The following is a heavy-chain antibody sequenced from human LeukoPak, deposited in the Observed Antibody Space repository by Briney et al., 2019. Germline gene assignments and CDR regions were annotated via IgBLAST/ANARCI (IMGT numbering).Heavy chain of an antibody. D-gene: IGHD4-17*01. J-gene: IGHJ4*02. CDR2: IYSGGST. V-gene: IGHV3-53*01. Sequence: GGSLRLSCAASGFTFNNYAMTWVRQAPGKGLEWVSVIYSGGSTYYADSVKGRFTISRDNSKNTLYLQMNSLRAEDTAVYYCARADGDYAPFDYWGQGTLVTVSS. CDR1: GFTFNNYA. CDR3: ARADGDYAPFDY.